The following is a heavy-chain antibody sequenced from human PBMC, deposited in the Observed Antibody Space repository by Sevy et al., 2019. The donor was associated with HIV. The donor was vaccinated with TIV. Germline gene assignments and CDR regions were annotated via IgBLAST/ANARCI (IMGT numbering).Heavy chain of an antibody. CDR2: VRSKTYGGTT. Sequence: GGSLRLSCTASGFTIDDYAMSWFRQAPGKGLEWVGFVRSKTYGGTTDYAASVRGRFTISRDDSNSIAYLQMNSLKTEDTAVYHCTRDLFYYQPGDYWGQGTLVTVSS. D-gene: IGHD2-8*01. CDR3: TRDLFYYQPGDY. J-gene: IGHJ4*02. V-gene: IGHV3-49*03. CDR1: GFTIDDYA.